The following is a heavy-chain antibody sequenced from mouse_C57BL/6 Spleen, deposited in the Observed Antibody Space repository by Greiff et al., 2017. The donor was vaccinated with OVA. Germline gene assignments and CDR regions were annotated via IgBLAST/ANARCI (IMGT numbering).Heavy chain of an antibody. Sequence: QVQLQQPGAELVKPGASVQLSCKASGYTFTSYWMHWVKQRPGQGLEWIGMIPPNSGSTNYNEKFKSKATLTVDKSSSTAYMQLSSLTSEDSAVYYCPITTVVTDWYFDVWGTGTTVTVSS. V-gene: IGHV1-64*01. CDR1: GYTFTSYW. D-gene: IGHD1-1*01. CDR2: IPPNSGST. CDR3: PITTVVTDWYFDV. J-gene: IGHJ1*03.